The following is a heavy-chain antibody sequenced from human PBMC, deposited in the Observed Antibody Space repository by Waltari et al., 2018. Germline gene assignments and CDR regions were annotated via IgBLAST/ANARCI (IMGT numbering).Heavy chain of an antibody. V-gene: IGHV1-69*08. J-gene: IGHJ4*02. Sequence: QVQLVQSGAEVKKPGSSVQVSCKASGGTFISYPISWVRQAPGQGLEWMGRIIPIFGTANYAQKFQGRVTITADKSTSTAYMELSSLRSEDTAVYYCAREPYYTVTETRFDYWGQGTLVTVSS. CDR3: AREPYYTVTETRFDY. CDR1: GGTFISYP. CDR2: IIPIFGTA. D-gene: IGHD4-4*01.